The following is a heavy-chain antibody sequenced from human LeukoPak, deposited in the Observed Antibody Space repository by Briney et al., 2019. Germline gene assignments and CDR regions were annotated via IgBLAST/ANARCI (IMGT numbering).Heavy chain of an antibody. CDR3: ATRPDP. J-gene: IGHJ5*02. CDR2: VVPKDGEA. Sequence: ASVKVSCKSTGYSSTDYYIHTVQQAPGKGLEWMGRVVPKDGEAKYAERFQGRLTITADTSTDTAYMELRSLRSEDTAVYYCATRPDPWGQGTLVIVSS. CDR1: GYSSTDYY. V-gene: IGHV1-69-2*01.